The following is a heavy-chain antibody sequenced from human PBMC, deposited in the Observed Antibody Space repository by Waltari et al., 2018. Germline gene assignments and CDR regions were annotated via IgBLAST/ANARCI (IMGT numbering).Heavy chain of an antibody. CDR1: GFTFGDYA. CDR3: TRDTPPSGWHSYFDY. CDR2: IRRKAYGGKT. D-gene: IGHD6-19*01. V-gene: IGHV3-49*04. J-gene: IGHJ4*02. Sequence: EVQLVESGGGLVQPGRSLRLSCTASGFTFGDYAMSWVRQAPGKGLEWVGFIRRKAYGGKTEYAASVKGRFIISRDESKSIAYLQMNSLKTEDTAVYYCTRDTPPSGWHSYFDYWGQGTLVTVSS.